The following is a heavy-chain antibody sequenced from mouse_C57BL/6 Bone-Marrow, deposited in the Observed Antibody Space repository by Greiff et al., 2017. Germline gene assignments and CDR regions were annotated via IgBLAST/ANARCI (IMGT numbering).Heavy chain of an antibody. Sequence: QVQLKQPGAELVKPGASVKLSCKASGYTFTSYWMQWVKQRPGQGLEWIGEIDPSDSYTNYNQKFKGKATLTVDTSSSTAYMQLSSLTSEDSAVYYCARPYEDWYFDVWGTGTTVTVSS. V-gene: IGHV1-50*01. CDR3: ARPYEDWYFDV. D-gene: IGHD2-3*01. CDR2: IDPSDSYT. CDR1: GYTFTSYW. J-gene: IGHJ1*03.